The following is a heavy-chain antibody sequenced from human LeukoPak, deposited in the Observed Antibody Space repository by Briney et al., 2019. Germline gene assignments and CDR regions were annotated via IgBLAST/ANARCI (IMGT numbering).Heavy chain of an antibody. Sequence: GGSLRLSCAASGFTFSSYSMNWVRQAPGKGLEWVSYISSSGSTIYYADSVKGRFTISRDNAKNSLYLQMNSLRAEDTAVYYCARSMVRGVIGFSDYWGQGTLVTVSS. CDR1: GFTFSSYS. CDR3: ARSMVRGVIGFSDY. V-gene: IGHV3-48*04. J-gene: IGHJ4*02. D-gene: IGHD3-10*01. CDR2: ISSSGSTI.